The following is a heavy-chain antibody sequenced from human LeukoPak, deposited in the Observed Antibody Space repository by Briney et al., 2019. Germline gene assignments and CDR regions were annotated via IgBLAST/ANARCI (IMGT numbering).Heavy chain of an antibody. CDR2: ISSSSSYI. Sequence: GGSLRLSCAASGFTFSSYSMNWVRQAPGKGLEWVSSISSSSSYIYYADSVKGRFTISRDNAKNSLYLQMNSLRAEDTAVYYCARGRNLGNAFDIWGQGTMVTVSS. CDR3: ARGRNLGNAFDI. J-gene: IGHJ3*02. CDR1: GFTFSSYS. D-gene: IGHD1-14*01. V-gene: IGHV3-21*01.